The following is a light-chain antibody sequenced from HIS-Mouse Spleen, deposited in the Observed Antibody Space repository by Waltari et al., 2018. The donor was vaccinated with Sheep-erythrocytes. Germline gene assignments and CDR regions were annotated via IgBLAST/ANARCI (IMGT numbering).Light chain of an antibody. Sequence: DIQMTQSPSTLSASVGDRVTIHCRASQSISSWLAWYQQQPRKAPKLLIYKASSLESGVPSRFSGSGSGTEFTLTISSLQPDDFATYYCQQYNSYPYTFGQGTKLEIK. CDR1: QSISSW. J-gene: IGKJ2*01. V-gene: IGKV1-5*03. CDR2: KAS. CDR3: QQYNSYPYT.